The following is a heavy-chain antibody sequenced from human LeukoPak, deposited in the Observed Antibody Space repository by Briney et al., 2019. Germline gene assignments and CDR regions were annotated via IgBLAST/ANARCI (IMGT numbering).Heavy chain of an antibody. CDR1: GGSISSSSYY. J-gene: IGHJ4*02. CDR2: VYCSGST. V-gene: IGHV4-39*01. Sequence: SETLSLTCTVSGGSISSSSYYWSWIRQPPGKGLEWIGSVYCSGSTYYNPSLKSRITISVDTSRNQFSLNLSSVTAADTAVYYCARRSVYSYFDYWGQGTLVTVSS. CDR3: ARRSVYSYFDY. D-gene: IGHD4-11*01.